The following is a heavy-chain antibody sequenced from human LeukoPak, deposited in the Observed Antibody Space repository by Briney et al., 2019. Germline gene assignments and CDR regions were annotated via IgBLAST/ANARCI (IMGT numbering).Heavy chain of an antibody. V-gene: IGHV4-59*01. CDR1: GGSISSYY. D-gene: IGHD3-10*01. J-gene: IGHJ4*02. CDR3: ARERDYYGSGSYHDY. Sequence: PSETLSLTCTVAGGSISSYYWSWIRQPPGKGLEWIGYIHYSGSTKYNSSLKSRVTMSVDTSKNQFSLKLSSVTAADTAIYYCARERDYYGSGSYHDYWSQGTLVTVSS. CDR2: IHYSGST.